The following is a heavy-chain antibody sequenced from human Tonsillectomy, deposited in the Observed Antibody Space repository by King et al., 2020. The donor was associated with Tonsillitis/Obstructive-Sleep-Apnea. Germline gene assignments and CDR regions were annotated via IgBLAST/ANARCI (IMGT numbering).Heavy chain of an antibody. CDR3: ANEVVHSGYSYGPPDY. CDR1: GFTFSTYA. CDR2: ISPSGGST. J-gene: IGHJ4*02. Sequence: VQLVESGGGLVQPGGSLRLSCAASGFTFSTYAMSWVRQAPGKGLEWVSGISPSGGSTYYAHSVKGRFTISRDNSKKKLYLQMNSLRAEDTAFYYGANEVVHSGYSYGPPDYWGQGTLVTVSS. D-gene: IGHD5-18*01. V-gene: IGHV3-23*04.